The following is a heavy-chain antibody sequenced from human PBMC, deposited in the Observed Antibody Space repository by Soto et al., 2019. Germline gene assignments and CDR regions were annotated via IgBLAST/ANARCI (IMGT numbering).Heavy chain of an antibody. D-gene: IGHD6-13*01. CDR1: GGSISSSSYY. J-gene: IGHJ5*02. Sequence: SETLSLTCTVSGGSISSSSYYWGWIRQPPGKGLEWIGSIYYSGSTYYNPSLKSRVTISVDTSKNQFSLKLSSVTAADTAVYYCARKPAGYSSSWYGSWGRGTQFPGSA. CDR3: ARKPAGYSSSWYGS. V-gene: IGHV4-39*01. CDR2: IYYSGST.